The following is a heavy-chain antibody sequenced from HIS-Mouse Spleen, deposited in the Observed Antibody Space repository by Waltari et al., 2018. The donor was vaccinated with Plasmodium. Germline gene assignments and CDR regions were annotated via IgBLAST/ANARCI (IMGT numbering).Heavy chain of an antibody. V-gene: IGHV3-7*01. Sequence: EVQLVESGGGLVQPGGSLRLSCAAPGFSFGSNWLGWVRQAPGKGLEWVANIKQDGSEKYYVDSVKGRFTISRDNAKNSLYLQMNSLRAEDTAVYYCASSWYWYFDLWGRGTLVTVSS. CDR1: GFSFGSNW. D-gene: IGHD6-13*01. J-gene: IGHJ2*01. CDR2: IKQDGSEK. CDR3: ASSWYWYFDL.